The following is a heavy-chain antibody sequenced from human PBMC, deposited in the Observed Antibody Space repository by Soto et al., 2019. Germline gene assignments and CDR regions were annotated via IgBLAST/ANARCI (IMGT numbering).Heavy chain of an antibody. D-gene: IGHD5-18*01. CDR3: AGQVDTTYTYKY. V-gene: IGHV4-4*02. CDR2: IYHSGST. J-gene: IGHJ4*02. CDR1: GGSISSNNW. Sequence: QVQLQESGPGLVKPSGTLSLTCAVSGGSISSNNWWSWVRQPPGKGLEWIGEIYHSGSTNYNPSLKGRVTMSVDKSQSQFSLNLGSLTAADTAVYYCAGQVDTTYTYKYWGQGTLVTVSS.